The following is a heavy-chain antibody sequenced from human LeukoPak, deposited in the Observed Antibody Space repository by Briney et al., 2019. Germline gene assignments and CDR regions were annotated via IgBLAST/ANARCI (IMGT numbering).Heavy chain of an antibody. CDR1: GFPSSSYW. V-gene: IGHV3-74*01. J-gene: IGHJ3*02. CDR3: ARSNQHDYDAFDI. Sequence: GGSLGLSCAASGFPSSSYWLHWVRQAPGKGRVWVSRINSDGSSTSYADSVKGRFTISRDNAKNTLYLQMNSLRAEDTAVYYCARSNQHDYDAFDIWGQGTMVTVSS. D-gene: IGHD4-11*01. CDR2: INSDGSST.